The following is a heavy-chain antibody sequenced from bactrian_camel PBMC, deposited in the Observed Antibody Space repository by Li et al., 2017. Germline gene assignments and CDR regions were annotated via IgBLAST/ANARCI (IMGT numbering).Heavy chain of an antibody. Sequence: VQLVESGGGLVQPGGSLRLDCAVSGFTVSSVYMTWVRQPPGKGPEWVSSIQSDGTKTYYADSVKGRFTISRDNTKNTVSLQINSLEREDTAVFYCATYEWGFTSWGQGTQVTVS. CDR1: GFTVSSVY. V-gene: IGHV3-2*01. CDR3: ATYEWGFTS. J-gene: IGHJ6*01. D-gene: IGHD3*01. CDR2: IQSDGTKT.